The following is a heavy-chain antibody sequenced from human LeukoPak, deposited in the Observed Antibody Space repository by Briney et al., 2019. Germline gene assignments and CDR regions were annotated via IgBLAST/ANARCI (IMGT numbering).Heavy chain of an antibody. CDR3: AKQAFGDYLYYFDH. D-gene: IGHD4-17*01. CDR2: INTSGGRT. Sequence: GGSLRLSCAASEFSVGSNYMTWVRQVPGKGLEWVSSINTSGGRTHYADSVKGRFTISRDNSKNTLYLQMSGLRVEDTAVYYCAKQAFGDYLYYFDHWGQGTLVTVSS. J-gene: IGHJ4*02. CDR1: EFSVGSNY. V-gene: IGHV3-66*04.